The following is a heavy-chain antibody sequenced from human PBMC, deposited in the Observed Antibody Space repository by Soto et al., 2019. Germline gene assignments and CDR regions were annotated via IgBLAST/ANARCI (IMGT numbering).Heavy chain of an antibody. J-gene: IGHJ6*02. V-gene: IGHV1-69*13. CDR1: GGTLSSCA. D-gene: IGHD3-3*01. CDR2: IIPIFGTA. Sequence: SVKVSCKASGGTLSSCAISWVRQAPGQGLEWMGGIIPIFGTANYAQKFQGRVTITADESTSTAYMELSSLRSEDTAVYYCARDRANGDDFWSGPYYYGMDVWGQGTTVTGSS. CDR3: ARDRANGDDFWSGPYYYGMDV.